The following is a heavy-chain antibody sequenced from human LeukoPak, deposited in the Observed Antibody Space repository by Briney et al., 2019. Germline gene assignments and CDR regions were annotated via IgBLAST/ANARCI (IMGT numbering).Heavy chain of an antibody. J-gene: IGHJ4*02. V-gene: IGHV1-46*01. D-gene: IGHD3-3*01. Sequence: ASVKVSCKASGYTFTSYYMHWVPHAPVQGIERMGIINPSGGSTSYAQKFQGRVTMTRDTSTSTVYMELSSLRSEDTAVYYCARGKAFWSGPDDYWGQGTLVTVSS. CDR3: ARGKAFWSGPDDY. CDR1: GYTFTSYY. CDR2: INPSGGST.